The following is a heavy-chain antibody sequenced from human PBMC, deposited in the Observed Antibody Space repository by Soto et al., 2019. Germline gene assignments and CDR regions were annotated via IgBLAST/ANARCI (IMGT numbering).Heavy chain of an antibody. J-gene: IGHJ6*02. CDR1: GFTFSSYA. D-gene: IGHD5-18*01. CDR2: ISGSGGST. CDR3: AKDGGYSYGYSPRYYYGMDV. V-gene: IGHV3-23*01. Sequence: EVQLLESGGGLVQPGGSLRLSCAASGFTFSSYAMSWVRQAPGKGLEWVSAISGSGGSTYYADSVKGRFTISRDNSKHKLNLQMNSLRAEDTAVYYCAKDGGYSYGYSPRYYYGMDVWGQGTTVPVSS.